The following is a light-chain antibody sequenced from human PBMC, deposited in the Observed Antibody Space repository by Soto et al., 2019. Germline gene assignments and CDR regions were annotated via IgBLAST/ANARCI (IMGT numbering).Light chain of an antibody. Sequence: EIVMTQSPATLSVSPGERATLSCRASQSVSSNLAWYQQKPGQAPRLLTYGASTRAPGIPARFSGSGSGTDFTLTIRSLQSEDFAVDYCQQYNNWPPLTFGGGTKVEI. J-gene: IGKJ4*01. CDR1: QSVSSN. CDR2: GAS. CDR3: QQYNNWPPLT. V-gene: IGKV3D-15*01.